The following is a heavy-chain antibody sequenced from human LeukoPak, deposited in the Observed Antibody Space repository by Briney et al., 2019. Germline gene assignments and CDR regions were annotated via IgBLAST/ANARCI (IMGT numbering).Heavy chain of an antibody. D-gene: IGHD3-10*01. Sequence: GESLNISCKGSEYSFTSYWLGWVRQLPGKGLEWMGIIYPGDSNNSSNTSFQGQVTISDDKSISTAYLQWSSLKASDTAMYYCARRFVRHYYGTGSHSHDAFDIWGQGTMVTVSS. V-gene: IGHV5-51*01. CDR2: IYPGDSNN. J-gene: IGHJ3*02. CDR1: EYSFTSYW. CDR3: ARRFVRHYYGTGSHSHDAFDI.